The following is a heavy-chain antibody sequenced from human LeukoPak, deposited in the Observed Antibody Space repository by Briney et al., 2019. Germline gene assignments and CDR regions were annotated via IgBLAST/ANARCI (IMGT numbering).Heavy chain of an antibody. CDR1: GFTFSSYW. CDR2: IKQDGSEK. V-gene: IGHV3-7*01. CDR3: ARAKYYYDSSGYYYY. Sequence: PGGSLRLFCAASGFTFSSYWMSWVRQAPGKGLEWVANIKQDGSEKYYVDSVKGRFTISRDNAKNSLYLQMNSLRAEDTAVYYCARAKYYYDSSGYYYYWGQGTLVTVSS. J-gene: IGHJ4*02. D-gene: IGHD3-22*01.